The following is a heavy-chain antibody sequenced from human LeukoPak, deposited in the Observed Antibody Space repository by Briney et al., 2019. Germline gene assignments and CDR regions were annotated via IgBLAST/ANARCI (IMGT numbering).Heavy chain of an antibody. CDR3: ARTFYYYENTGYRDFIDS. Sequence: SETLSLTCAVSGYSISSGCYWGWIRQPPGKGLEWIGSIYHSGSAYYNPSLKSRVTISVDTSKNQFSLKLSSVTAADTAVYYCARTFYYYENTGYRDFIDSWGQGTLVTVSS. CDR1: GYSISSGCY. V-gene: IGHV4-38-2*01. J-gene: IGHJ4*02. CDR2: IYHSGSA. D-gene: IGHD3-22*01.